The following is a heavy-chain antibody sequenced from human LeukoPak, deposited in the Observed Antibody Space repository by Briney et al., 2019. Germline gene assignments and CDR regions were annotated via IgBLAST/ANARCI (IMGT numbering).Heavy chain of an antibody. D-gene: IGHD1-26*01. CDR1: GFTFDDFG. CDR3: AKESGSYLGDFDY. V-gene: IGHV3-23*01. J-gene: IGHJ4*02. CDR2: ISGSGGST. Sequence: PGGSLRLSCAASGFTFDDFGMGWVRQIPGKGLEWVSAISGSGGSTYYADSVKGRFTISRDNSKNTLYLQMNSLRAEDTAVYYCAKESGSYLGDFDYWGQGTLVTVSS.